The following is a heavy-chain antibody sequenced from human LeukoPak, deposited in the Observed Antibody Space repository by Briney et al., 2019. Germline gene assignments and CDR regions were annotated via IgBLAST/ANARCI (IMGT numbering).Heavy chain of an antibody. CDR3: ARSSGSYYLVFDY. CDR1: GGSISSHY. D-gene: IGHD1-26*01. J-gene: IGHJ4*02. V-gene: IGHV4-59*11. CDR2: IYYSGST. Sequence: SETLSLTCTVSGGSISSHYWSWIRQPPGKGLEWIGYIYYSGSTNYNPSLKSRVTISVDTSKNQFSLKLSSVTAVDTAVYYCARSSGSYYLVFDYWGQGTLVTVSS.